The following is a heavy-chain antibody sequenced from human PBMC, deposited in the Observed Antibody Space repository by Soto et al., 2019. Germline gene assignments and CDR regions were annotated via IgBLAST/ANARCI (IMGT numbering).Heavy chain of an antibody. Sequence: SETLSLTCTVSGGSIDSYYWTWIRQPPGKGLEWIGFVSYSGTTNYNPSLESRVTISVDTSRNRFSLNLTSATAADTAVYYCARKGAAASYAHYYMDVWGRGTAVTVSS. D-gene: IGHD6-13*01. CDR1: GGSIDSYY. V-gene: IGHV4-59*01. CDR3: ARKGAAASYAHYYMDV. CDR2: VSYSGTT. J-gene: IGHJ6*03.